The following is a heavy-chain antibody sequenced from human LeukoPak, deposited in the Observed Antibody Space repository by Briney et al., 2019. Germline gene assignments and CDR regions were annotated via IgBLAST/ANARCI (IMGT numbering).Heavy chain of an antibody. V-gene: IGHV3-30*02. CDR3: AKDRRMVRGTPRGVDY. CDR2: IRYDGSNK. Sequence: PGGSLRLSCAASGFTFSSYGMHWVRQAPGKGLEWVAFIRYDGSNKYYADSVKGRFTISRDNSKNTLYLQMNSLRAEDTAVYYCAKDRRMVRGTPRGVDYWGQGTLVAVSS. J-gene: IGHJ4*02. D-gene: IGHD3-10*01. CDR1: GFTFSSYG.